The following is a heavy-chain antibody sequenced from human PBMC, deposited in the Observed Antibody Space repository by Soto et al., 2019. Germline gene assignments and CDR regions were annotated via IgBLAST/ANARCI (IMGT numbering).Heavy chain of an antibody. D-gene: IGHD1-1*01. CDR3: AREHDALDV. J-gene: IGHJ6*02. Sequence: QVQLVESGGGVVQAGRSLTLSCAASRFPFINYAIHWVRQAPGKGLEWVAVISHDGGIKHYADFVKGRFTISRDNSKNTLYLQMNSLRDEDTAVYYCAREHDALDVWGQGTTVTVAS. CDR1: RFPFINYA. V-gene: IGHV3-30-3*01. CDR2: ISHDGGIK.